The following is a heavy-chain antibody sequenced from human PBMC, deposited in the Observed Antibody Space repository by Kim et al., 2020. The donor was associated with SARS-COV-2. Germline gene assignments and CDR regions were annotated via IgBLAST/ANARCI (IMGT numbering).Heavy chain of an antibody. J-gene: IGHJ4*01. V-gene: IGHV5-51*01. CDR2: FNPGESNV. CDR3: ARHGTSWFGELLWGFHFD. CDR1: GYSFSSYW. Sequence: KVSCKASGYSFSSYWIGWVRQTPGKGLEWMGIFNPGESNVKYSPSFQGQVTISADTSTNTAYLHWNNLKASDTAIYFCARHGTSWFGELLWGFHFD. D-gene: IGHD3-10*01.